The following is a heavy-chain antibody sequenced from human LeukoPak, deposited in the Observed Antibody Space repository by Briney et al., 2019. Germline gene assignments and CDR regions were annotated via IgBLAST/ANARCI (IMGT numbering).Heavy chain of an antibody. CDR3: ARDVDTPMVDAFDI. J-gene: IGHJ3*02. V-gene: IGHV4-34*01. CDR2: INHSGST. Sequence: SETLSLTCAVYGGSFSGYYWSWIRQPPGKGLEWIGEINHSGSTNYNPSPKSRVTISVDTSKNQFSLKLSSVTAADTAVYYCARDVDTPMVDAFDIWGQGTMVTVSS. CDR1: GGSFSGYY. D-gene: IGHD5-18*01.